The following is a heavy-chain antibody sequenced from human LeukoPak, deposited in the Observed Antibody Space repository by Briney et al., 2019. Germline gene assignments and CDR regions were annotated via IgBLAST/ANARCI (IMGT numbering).Heavy chain of an antibody. J-gene: IGHJ4*02. Sequence: GGSLRLSCTASGFTFGDYAMSWVRQAPGKGLEWVGFIRSKAYGGTTEYAASVKGRFTISRDDSKSIAYLQMNSLKTEDTAVYYCTRDRGGSYEQYFDYWGQGTLVTVSS. CDR2: IRSKAYGGTT. CDR1: GFTFGDYA. CDR3: TRDRGGSYEQYFDY. D-gene: IGHD1-26*01. V-gene: IGHV3-49*04.